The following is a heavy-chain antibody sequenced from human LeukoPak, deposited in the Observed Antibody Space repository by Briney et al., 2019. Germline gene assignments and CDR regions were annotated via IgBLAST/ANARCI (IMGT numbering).Heavy chain of an antibody. J-gene: IGHJ6*03. D-gene: IGHD4-23*01. CDR2: IYYSGST. Sequence: SETLSLTCTVSGGSISSYYWSWIRQPPGKGLEWIGYIYYSGSTNYNPSLKSRVTISVDTSKNQFSLKLSSVTAADTAVYYCARASYGGNYYYYYMDVWGKGTRVTVSS. CDR1: GGSISSYY. CDR3: ARASYGGNYYYYYMDV. V-gene: IGHV4-59*08.